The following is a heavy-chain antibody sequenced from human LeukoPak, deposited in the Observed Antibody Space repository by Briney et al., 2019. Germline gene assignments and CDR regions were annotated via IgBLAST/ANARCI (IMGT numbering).Heavy chain of an antibody. CDR3: ARCSGNSASASDAFDI. CDR2: INPSGGST. CDR1: GYTFTTYY. D-gene: IGHD4-23*01. V-gene: IGHV1-46*01. Sequence: ASVKVSCKSSGYTFTTYYMHWVRQAPGQGLEWMGIINPSGGSTTYAQTFQGRVTMTRDTSTSTAYMELSSLTSEDTAVYYCARCSGNSASASDAFDIWGQGTMVTVSS. J-gene: IGHJ3*02.